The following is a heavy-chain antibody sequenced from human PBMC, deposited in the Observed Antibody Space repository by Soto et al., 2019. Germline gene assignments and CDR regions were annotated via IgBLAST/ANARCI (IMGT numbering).Heavy chain of an antibody. Sequence: ASVQVSCQASGYTFTSYAMHWVRQAPGQRLEWMGWINAGNGNTKYSQKFQGRVTITRDTSASTAYMELSSLRSEDTAVYYGARDRCSDGSCYSGHDYWGQGTLVTVSS. V-gene: IGHV1-3*01. J-gene: IGHJ4*02. D-gene: IGHD2-15*01. CDR2: INAGNGNT. CDR1: GYTFTSYA. CDR3: ARDRCSDGSCYSGHDY.